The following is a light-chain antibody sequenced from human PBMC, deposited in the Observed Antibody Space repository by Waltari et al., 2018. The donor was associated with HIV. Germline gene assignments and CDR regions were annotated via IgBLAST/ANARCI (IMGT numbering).Light chain of an antibody. Sequence: DIQMTQSPSSLSASVGDRVTITCRANQSISSYLNWYQQKPGKAPKLLIYAASSLQSGVPSRFSGSGSGTDFTLTISSLQPEDFATYYCQQSYSTPPGTFGQGTKVEIK. CDR1: QSISSY. CDR2: AAS. V-gene: IGKV1-39*01. J-gene: IGKJ1*01. CDR3: QQSYSTPPGT.